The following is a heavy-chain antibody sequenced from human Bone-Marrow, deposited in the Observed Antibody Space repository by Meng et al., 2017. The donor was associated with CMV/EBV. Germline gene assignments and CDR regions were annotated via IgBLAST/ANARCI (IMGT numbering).Heavy chain of an antibody. D-gene: IGHD2-15*01. CDR3: ARSPGWWSLDY. J-gene: IGHJ4*02. CDR1: GAYINARSTW. V-gene: IGHV4-4*01. CDR2: VSHSGSA. Sequence: CAVAGAYINARSTWWSWVRQPPGKGLEWIGEVSHSGSAKYIPSLKSRVTISMDLTRNHFSLKLTSVTAADTGVYFCARSPGWWSLDYWGQGALVTVSS.